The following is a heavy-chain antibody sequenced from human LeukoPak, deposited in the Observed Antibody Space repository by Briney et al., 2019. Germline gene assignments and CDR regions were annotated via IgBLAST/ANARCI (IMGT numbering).Heavy chain of an antibody. J-gene: IGHJ5*02. CDR2: ISSSSSYI. CDR1: GFTFSSYS. D-gene: IGHD3-10*01. CDR3: TRDLGFGDLGDWFDP. Sequence: PGGSLRLSCAASGFTFSSYSMNWVRQAPGKGLEWVSSISSSSSYIYYADSVKGRFTISRDNAKNSLYLQMNSLRAEDTAVYYCTRDLGFGDLGDWFDPWGQGTLVTVSS. V-gene: IGHV3-21*04.